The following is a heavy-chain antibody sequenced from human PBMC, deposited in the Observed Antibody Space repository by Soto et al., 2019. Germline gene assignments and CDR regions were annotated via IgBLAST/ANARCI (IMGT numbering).Heavy chain of an antibody. D-gene: IGHD2-15*01. CDR3: ARAAVAAGGPFDK. CDR2: VNHGGST. CDR1: GGSFSGFF. Sequence: SETCSLTCAVSGGSFSGFFWGWIRQPPGKGLEWIGEVNHGGSTNYNPSLKSRVTISSDTSKNHFSLTLRSVTAADTAVYYCARAAVAAGGPFDKWGQRALVTVSS. J-gene: IGHJ4*02. V-gene: IGHV4-34*01.